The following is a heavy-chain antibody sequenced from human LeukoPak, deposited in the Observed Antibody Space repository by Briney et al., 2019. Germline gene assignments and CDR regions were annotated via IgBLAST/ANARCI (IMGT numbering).Heavy chain of an antibody. CDR1: GGSISSGGYY. Sequence: SETLSLTCTVSGGSISSGGYYWSWIRQPPGKGLEWIGYIYHSGSTYYNPSLKSRVTISVDRSKNQFSLKLSSVTAADTAVYYCARGVRYSSSYLDYWGQGTLVTVPS. CDR3: ARGVRYSSSYLDY. V-gene: IGHV4-30-2*01. D-gene: IGHD6-6*01. J-gene: IGHJ4*02. CDR2: IYHSGST.